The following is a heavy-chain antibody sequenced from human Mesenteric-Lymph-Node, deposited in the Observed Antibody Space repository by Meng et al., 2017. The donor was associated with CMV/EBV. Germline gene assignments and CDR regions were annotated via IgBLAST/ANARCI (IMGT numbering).Heavy chain of an antibody. J-gene: IGHJ6*02. CDR1: GFTFSSYS. D-gene: IGHD3-3*01. V-gene: IGHV3-30-3*01. Sequence: GESLKISCAASGFTFSSYSMHWVRQAPGKGLEWVAVISYDGNDKFYPDSLKGRFTISRDNSKNTLYLQMSSLGAEDTAVYYCARAGLGDYDFWSARDCCGMDVWGQGTTVTVSS. CDR2: ISYDGNDK. CDR3: ARAGLGDYDFWSARDCCGMDV.